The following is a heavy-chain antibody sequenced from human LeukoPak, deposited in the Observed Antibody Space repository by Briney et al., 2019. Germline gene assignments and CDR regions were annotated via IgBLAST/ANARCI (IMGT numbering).Heavy chain of an antibody. CDR1: GFTFTSYG. J-gene: IGHJ3*02. CDR2: MSYDGNK. Sequence: GGSLRLSCAASGFTFTSYGFHWVRQAPGKALEWVAFMSYDGNKKYGDSVKGRFTISRDNAKNTLHLQMNGLRPDDTAVYYCARDPLDISRWANAFDIWGQGTLVTVSS. CDR3: ARDPLDISRWANAFDI. D-gene: IGHD2-2*03. V-gene: IGHV3-30*03.